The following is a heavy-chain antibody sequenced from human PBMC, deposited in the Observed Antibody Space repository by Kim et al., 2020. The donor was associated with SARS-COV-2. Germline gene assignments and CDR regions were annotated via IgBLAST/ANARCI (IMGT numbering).Heavy chain of an antibody. D-gene: IGHD6-19*01. V-gene: IGHV6-1*01. CDR3: ARDRQRAGTGVDY. Sequence: YARSGKGPITTHPDTSKNQFSLQLNSVTPEDTAVYYCARDRQRAGTGVDYWGQGTLVTVSS. J-gene: IGHJ4*02.